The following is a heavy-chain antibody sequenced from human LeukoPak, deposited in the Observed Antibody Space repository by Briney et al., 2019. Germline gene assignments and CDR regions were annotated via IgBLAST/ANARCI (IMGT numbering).Heavy chain of an antibody. D-gene: IGHD3-9*01. CDR1: GFTFSSYG. J-gene: IGHJ4*02. V-gene: IGHV1-18*01. CDR3: ARSVLRYFDWLLYQTPQNFDY. CDR2: ISAYNGNT. Sequence: GGSLRLSCAASGFTFSSYGMHWVRQAPGKGLEWMGWISAYNGNTNYAQKLQGRVTMTTDTSTSTAYMELRSLRSDDTAVYYCARSVLRYFDWLLYQTPQNFDYWGQGTLVTVSS.